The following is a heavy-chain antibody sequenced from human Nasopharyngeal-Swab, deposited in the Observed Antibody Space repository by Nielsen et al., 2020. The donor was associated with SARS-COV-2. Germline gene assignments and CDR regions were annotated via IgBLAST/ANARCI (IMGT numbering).Heavy chain of an antibody. V-gene: IGHV3-7*03. Sequence: GESLKISCGGSGFTFSAYCTRSVPPSPPKRLAWVANIKQDGTLKSYVDSVKGRFIISRDNAKNSLDLQMNSLRVEDTAVYYCVRNEIWGQGTLVTVS. CDR2: IKQDGTLK. J-gene: IGHJ4*02. CDR1: GFTFSAYC. CDR3: VRNEI.